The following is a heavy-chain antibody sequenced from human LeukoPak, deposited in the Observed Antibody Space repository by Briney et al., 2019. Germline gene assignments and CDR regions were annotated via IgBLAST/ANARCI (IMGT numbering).Heavy chain of an antibody. CDR3: ARGSPSSGWYLGFDP. CDR1: GFTVSSNY. J-gene: IGHJ5*02. Sequence: GGSLRLSCAASGFTVSSNYMSWVRQAPGKGLEWVSVIYSGGSTYYADSVKGRFTISRDNSKNTLYLQMNSLRAEDTAVYYCARGSPSSGWYLGFDPWGQGTLVTVSS. D-gene: IGHD6-19*01. CDR2: IYSGGST. V-gene: IGHV3-53*01.